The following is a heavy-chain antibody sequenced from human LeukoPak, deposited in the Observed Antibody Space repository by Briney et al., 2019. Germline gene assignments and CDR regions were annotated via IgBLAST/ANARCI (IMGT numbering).Heavy chain of an antibody. D-gene: IGHD3-10*01. J-gene: IGHJ4*02. Sequence: ASVNVSCKASGYTFTSYAMHWVRQAPGQRLEWMGWINAGNGNTKYSQKFQGRVTITRDTSASTAYMELSSLRSEDTAVYYCARDTITMVRGVIITVPDYFDYWGQGTLVTVSS. CDR2: INAGNGNT. V-gene: IGHV1-3*01. CDR1: GYTFTSYA. CDR3: ARDTITMVRGVIITVPDYFDY.